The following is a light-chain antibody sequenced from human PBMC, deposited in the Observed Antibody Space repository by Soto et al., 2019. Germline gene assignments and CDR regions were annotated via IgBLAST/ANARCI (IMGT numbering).Light chain of an antibody. V-gene: IGKV1-5*03. CDR2: KAS. Sequence: DIPMTQSPSTLSASVGDRVTITCRASQSISSWLAWYQQKPGKAPKLLIYKASSLESGVPSRFSGSRSGTEFNLPVSSRQPDDFATYNCQQYNSYSVTFGQGTKVEIK. J-gene: IGKJ1*01. CDR1: QSISSW. CDR3: QQYNSYSVT.